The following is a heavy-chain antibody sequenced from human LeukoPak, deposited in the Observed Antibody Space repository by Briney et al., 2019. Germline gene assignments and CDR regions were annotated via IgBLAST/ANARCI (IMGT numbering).Heavy chain of an antibody. CDR1: GGSISNYY. CDR3: ARHPLRGGFDY. J-gene: IGHJ4*02. CDR2: IFDSGDT. Sequence: ASETLSLTCTVSGGSISNYYWSWIRQPPGKGLEWIAYIFDSGDTRYNPSLKSRVTISVDTSKYQFSLKLNSVTAADTAVYYCARHPLRGGFDYWGQGTLVTVSS. V-gene: IGHV4-59*08.